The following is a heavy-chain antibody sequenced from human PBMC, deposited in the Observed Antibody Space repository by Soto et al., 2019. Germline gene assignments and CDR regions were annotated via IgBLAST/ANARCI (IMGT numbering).Heavy chain of an antibody. CDR1: GFTFSDYY. CDR2: ISDDGSNK. D-gene: IGHD6-13*01. J-gene: IGHJ3*02. CDR3: ARGRSRDSSSWYGAFDI. V-gene: IGHV3-30-3*01. Sequence: LRLSCAASGFTFSDYYMSWVRQAPGKGLEWVAVISDDGSNKYYADSVKGRFTISRDNSKNTLYLQMNSLRAEDTAVYYCARGRSRDSSSWYGAFDIWGQGTMVTVSS.